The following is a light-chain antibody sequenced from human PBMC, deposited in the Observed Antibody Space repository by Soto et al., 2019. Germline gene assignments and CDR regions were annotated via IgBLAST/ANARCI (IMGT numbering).Light chain of an antibody. CDR3: QQYNSYRT. V-gene: IGKV1-5*01. J-gene: IGKJ1*01. CDR2: DAS. Sequence: DIPMTQSPSTLSASVGDRVTITCRASQSISSWLAWYQQKPGKAPKLLIYDASSLESGVPSSFSGSGAGTEFTLTISSLQPDDFATYYCQQYNSYRTFGQGTKVEIK. CDR1: QSISSW.